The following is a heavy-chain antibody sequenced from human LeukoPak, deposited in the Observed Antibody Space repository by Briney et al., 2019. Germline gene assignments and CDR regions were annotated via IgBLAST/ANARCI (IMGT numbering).Heavy chain of an antibody. J-gene: IGHJ4*02. CDR1: GGSISSGSYY. V-gene: IGHV4-61*02. D-gene: IGHD7-27*01. Sequence: SQTLSLTCTVSGGSISSGSYYWSWIRQPAGKGLEWIGRIYTSGSTNYNPSLKSRVTISVDTSKNQFSLKLSSVTAADTAVYYCARDSFRNWGSEYYFDYWGQGTLVTVSS. CDR3: ARDSFRNWGSEYYFDY. CDR2: IYTSGST.